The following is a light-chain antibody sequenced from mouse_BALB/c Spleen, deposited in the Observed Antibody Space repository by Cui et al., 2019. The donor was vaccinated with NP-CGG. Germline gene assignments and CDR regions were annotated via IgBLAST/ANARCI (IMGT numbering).Light chain of an antibody. J-gene: IGLJ1*01. V-gene: IGLV1*01. CDR1: TGAVTTSNY. CDR3: ALWYSNHWV. CDR2: GTN. Sequence: QAVVTQESALTTSPGETVTLTCRSGTGAVTTSNYANWVQEKPDHVFTGLIGGTNNRAPGVPARFSGSLIGDKAALTITGAQTEDEAIYFCALWYSNHWVFGGGTKLTVL.